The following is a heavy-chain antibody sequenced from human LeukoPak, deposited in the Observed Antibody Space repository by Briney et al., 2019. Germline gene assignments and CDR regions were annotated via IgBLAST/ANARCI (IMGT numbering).Heavy chain of an antibody. J-gene: IGHJ4*02. Sequence: SETLSLTCAVYGGSFSGYYWSWIRQPPGKGLEWIGEINHSGSTNYNPSLKSRVTISVDTSKNQFSLKLSSVTAADTAVCYCARLSQWLVLDYWGQGTLVTVSS. CDR2: INHSGST. CDR1: GGSFSGYY. D-gene: IGHD6-19*01. CDR3: ARLSQWLVLDY. V-gene: IGHV4-34*01.